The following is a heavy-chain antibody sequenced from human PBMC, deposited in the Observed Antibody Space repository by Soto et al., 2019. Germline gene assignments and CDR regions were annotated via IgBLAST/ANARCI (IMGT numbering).Heavy chain of an antibody. V-gene: IGHV4-59*01. J-gene: IGHJ6*02. Sequence: PSETLSLTCTVSGGSISSYYWSWILQRPGQGLEWIGYIYYSGSTNYNPSLKSLGTISVDTSKNQFSLKLSSVTAADTALYYCARVRYSSGWDYYYYGMDVWGQGTTVTVSS. D-gene: IGHD6-19*01. CDR1: GGSISSYY. CDR3: ARVRYSSGWDYYYYGMDV. CDR2: IYYSGST.